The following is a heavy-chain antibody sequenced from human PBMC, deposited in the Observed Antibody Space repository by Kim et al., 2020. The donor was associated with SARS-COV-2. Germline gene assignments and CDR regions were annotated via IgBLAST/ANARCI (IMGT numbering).Heavy chain of an antibody. CDR1: GGSISSYY. D-gene: IGHD3-22*01. CDR3: ARVGYYDSSGYHIDAFDI. Sequence: SETLSLTCTVSGGSISSYYWSWIRQPPGKGLEWIGYIYYSGSTNYNPSLKSRVTISVDTSKNQFSLKLSSVTAADTAVYYCARVGYYDSSGYHIDAFDIWGQGTMVTVSS. CDR2: IYYSGST. V-gene: IGHV4-59*01. J-gene: IGHJ3*02.